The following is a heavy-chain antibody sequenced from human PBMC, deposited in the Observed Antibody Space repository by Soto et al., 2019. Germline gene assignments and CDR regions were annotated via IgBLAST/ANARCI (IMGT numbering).Heavy chain of an antibody. Sequence: ASVKVSCKTSVYTFTDYYMHWLLQAPGQGLEWMGWINPNSGGTNYAQKFQGWVTMTRDTSISTAYMELSRLRSDDTAVYYCAREMVTTTSRYFDYWGQGTLVTVSS. CDR1: VYTFTDYY. D-gene: IGHD4-17*01. J-gene: IGHJ4*02. CDR3: AREMVTTTSRYFDY. CDR2: INPNSGGT. V-gene: IGHV1-2*04.